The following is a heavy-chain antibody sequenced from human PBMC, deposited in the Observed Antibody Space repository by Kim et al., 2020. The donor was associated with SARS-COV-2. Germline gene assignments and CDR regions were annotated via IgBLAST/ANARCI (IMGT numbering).Heavy chain of an antibody. CDR1: GFNFETYA. CDR3: GSRPVPNVGPIDY. CDR2: INGNSDAT. V-gene: IGHV3-23*01. D-gene: IGHD3-10*02. J-gene: IGHJ4*02. Sequence: GGSLRLSCAASGFNFETYAMSWVRQAPGKGLEWVSGINGNSDATSYADAVQGRFTISRDRSKNTLYLEMNNLRAEDTALYYCGSRPVPNVGPIDYWGQGTLVTVSS.